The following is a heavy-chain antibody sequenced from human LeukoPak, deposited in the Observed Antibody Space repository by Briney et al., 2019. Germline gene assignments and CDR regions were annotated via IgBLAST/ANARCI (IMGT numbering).Heavy chain of an antibody. J-gene: IGHJ4*02. CDR3: ARDLGHTGYDLYDY. CDR2: MKQDGSEK. Sequence: GGSLRLSCAVSGINFRGYWMAWVRQAPGKGLEWVANMKQDGSEKYYVDSVKGRFTISRDNAKNSLYLEMNSLRVEDTAVYYCARDLGHTGYDLYDYWGQGILATVSS. V-gene: IGHV3-7*01. D-gene: IGHD5-12*01. CDR1: GINFRGYW.